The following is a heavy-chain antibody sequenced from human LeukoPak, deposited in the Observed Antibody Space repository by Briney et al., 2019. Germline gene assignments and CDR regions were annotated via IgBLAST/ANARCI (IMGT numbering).Heavy chain of an antibody. CDR3: ARDRTWAGTTDYYYYYMDV. Sequence: RASVKVSCKASGYTFTSYDINWVRQATGQGLEWMGWMNPNSGNTGYAQKFQGRVTMTRDTSISTAYMELSRLRSDDTAVYYCARDRTWAGTTDYYYYYMDVWGKGTTVTVSS. D-gene: IGHD1-7*01. CDR2: MNPNSGNT. J-gene: IGHJ6*03. V-gene: IGHV1-8*01. CDR1: GYTFTSYD.